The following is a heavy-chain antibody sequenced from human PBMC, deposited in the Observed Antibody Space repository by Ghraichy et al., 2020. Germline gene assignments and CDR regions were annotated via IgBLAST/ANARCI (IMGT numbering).Heavy chain of an antibody. CDR2: INWNGGST. CDR3: ARDFSVVRFDFNGVADY. V-gene: IGHV3-20*04. J-gene: IGHJ4*02. Sequence: GGSLRLSCAASGFTFDDYGMSWVRQAPGKGLEWVSGINWNGGSTGYADSVKGRFTISRDNAKNSLYLQMNSLRAEDTALYYCARDFSVVRFDFNGVADYWGQGTLVTVSS. D-gene: IGHD2-8*01. CDR1: GFTFDDYG.